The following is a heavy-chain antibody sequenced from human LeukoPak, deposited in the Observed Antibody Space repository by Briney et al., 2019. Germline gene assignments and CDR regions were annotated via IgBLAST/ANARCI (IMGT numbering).Heavy chain of an antibody. CDR3: ASQYSSGWYFDL. CDR1: GGSISSYY. CDR2: ISYSGST. D-gene: IGHD6-19*01. J-gene: IGHJ2*01. V-gene: IGHV4-59*08. Sequence: ETLSLTCTVSGGSISSYYWSWIRQPPGKGLEWIGHISYSGSTNYNPSLKSRVTISVDTSKNQFSLKLSSVTAADTAIYYCASQYSSGWYFDLWGRGTLVTVS.